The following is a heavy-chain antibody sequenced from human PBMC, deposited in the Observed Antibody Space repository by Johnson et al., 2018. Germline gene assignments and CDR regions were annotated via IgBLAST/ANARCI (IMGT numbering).Heavy chain of an antibody. Sequence: QVQLVESGAEVKKPGASVKVSCKASGYTFTSYDITWVRQATGQGLEWMGWMDPNSGNTGYAQKFQGRVTMTRNTSISTAHMERRSLISEDTAGYYCARGGRAVAGPTGNFEHWGQGTLVTVSS. D-gene: IGHD6-19*01. CDR3: ARGGRAVAGPTGNFEH. V-gene: IGHV1-8*01. J-gene: IGHJ1*01. CDR2: MDPNSGNT. CDR1: GYTFTSYD.